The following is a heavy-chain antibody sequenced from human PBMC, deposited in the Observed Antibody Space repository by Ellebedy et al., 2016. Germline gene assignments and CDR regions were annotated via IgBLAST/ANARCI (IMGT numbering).Heavy chain of an antibody. CDR3: ARQTGTSSDY. J-gene: IGHJ4*02. V-gene: IGHV5-51*01. D-gene: IGHD1-14*01. Sequence: KVSCXGSGYTFTSSWIGWVRQMPGKGLENMGIIHPPDSTTRYSPSFQGQVIMSVDTSINTAYLQWSSLKASDSAIYYCARQTGTSSDYWGQGTLVTVSS. CDR2: IHPPDSTT. CDR1: GYTFTSSW.